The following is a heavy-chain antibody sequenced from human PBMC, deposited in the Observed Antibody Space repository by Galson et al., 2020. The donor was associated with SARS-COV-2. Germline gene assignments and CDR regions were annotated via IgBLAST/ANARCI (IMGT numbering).Heavy chain of an antibody. D-gene: IGHD2-15*01. CDR1: GFIFSVYA. Sequence: GGSLRLSCGGSGFIFSVYAMNWVRQAPGKGLEWVATIDSTGGFIYYQDSVQGRFTISRDNSKDTVFLQMNSLRAEDTAVYHCAKTLVGSGGYMDVWGKGTTVTVSS. CDR3: AKTLVGSGGYMDV. J-gene: IGHJ6*03. V-gene: IGHV3-23*01. CDR2: IDSTGGFI.